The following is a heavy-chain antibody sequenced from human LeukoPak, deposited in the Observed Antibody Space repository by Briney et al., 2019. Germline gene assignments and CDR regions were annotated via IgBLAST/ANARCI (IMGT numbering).Heavy chain of an antibody. CDR1: GASISSPNW. D-gene: IGHD6-6*01. V-gene: IGHV4-4*02. Sequence: SETLSLTCAVSGASISSPNWWTWVRQPPRKGLEWIGQVFHSGNTNYNPSLKSRVSMSVDKSQNQFSLRLNSVTAADTAVYYCARCAFSSSKGCYFDLWGRGTLVTVSS. CDR3: ARCAFSSSKGCYFDL. J-gene: IGHJ2*01. CDR2: VFHSGNT.